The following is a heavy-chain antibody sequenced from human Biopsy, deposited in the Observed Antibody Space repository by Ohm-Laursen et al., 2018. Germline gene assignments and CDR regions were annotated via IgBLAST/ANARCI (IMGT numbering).Heavy chain of an antibody. V-gene: IGHV4-59*01. CDR1: GGPIDSYY. CDR3: ARESALAGDFDS. Sequence: TLSLTCTVSGGPIDSYYWSWIRQPPGKGLEWLGYISNIGSTNYNPSLKSRVTISVDTSKNHFSLKLTSVTAADTAVYYCARESALAGDFDSWGQGTLVTVSS. J-gene: IGHJ4*02. CDR2: ISNIGST. D-gene: IGHD6-19*01.